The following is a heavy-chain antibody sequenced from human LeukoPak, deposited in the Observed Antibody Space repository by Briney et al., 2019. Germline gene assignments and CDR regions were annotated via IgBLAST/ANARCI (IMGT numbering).Heavy chain of an antibody. CDR2: IYHSGST. J-gene: IGHJ4*02. Sequence: SETLSLTCAVSGGSISSGGYSWSWIRQPPGKGLEWIGYIYHSGSTYYNPSLKSRVTISVDRSKNQFSLKLSSVTAADTAVYYCARGVYGDYVDYWGQGTLVTVSS. V-gene: IGHV4-30-2*01. CDR1: GGSISSGGYS. CDR3: ARGVYGDYVDY. D-gene: IGHD4-17*01.